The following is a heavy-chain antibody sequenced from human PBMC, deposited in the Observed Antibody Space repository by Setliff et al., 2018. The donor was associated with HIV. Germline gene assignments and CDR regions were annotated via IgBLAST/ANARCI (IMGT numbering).Heavy chain of an antibody. Sequence: ASVKVSCKAFGYPFTRYGMSWVRQARGQGLQWMGWISPYDGKTKYAEKMQGRVTMTTDSSTSTAYMELRSLTSDDTAVYYCVRGILLGAGTLDYWGQGTLVTVSS. D-gene: IGHD6-19*01. CDR1: GYPFTRYG. CDR2: ISPYDGKT. J-gene: IGHJ4*02. CDR3: VRGILLGAGTLDY. V-gene: IGHV1-18*01.